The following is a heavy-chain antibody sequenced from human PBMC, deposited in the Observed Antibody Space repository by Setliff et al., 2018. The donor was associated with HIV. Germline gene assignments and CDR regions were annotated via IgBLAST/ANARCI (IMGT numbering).Heavy chain of an antibody. CDR1: GFPFSSAW. CDR3: AKDRGQGYSGYYGCDS. V-gene: IGHV3-15*01. J-gene: IGHJ5*02. D-gene: IGHD5-12*01. Sequence: GGSLRLSCAASGFPFSSAWMGWVRQAPGKGLEWVGRVKSKADGGTTDYGVPVKGRFTISRDNSKNTVYLEMNSMRGDDTAVYFCAKDRGQGYSGYYGCDSWGQGTLVTVSS. CDR2: VKSKADGGTT.